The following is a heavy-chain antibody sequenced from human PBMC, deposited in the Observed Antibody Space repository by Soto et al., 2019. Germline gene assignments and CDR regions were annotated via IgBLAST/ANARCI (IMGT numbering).Heavy chain of an antibody. CDR1: GFTFNNAW. V-gene: IGHV3-15*07. D-gene: IGHD2-15*01. Sequence: EVQLVESGGGLVKPGGSLRLSCAASGFTFNNAWMNWVRQVPGKGLEWVGRIKSKTDGGTRDYAAPVKGRFTNSRDDSKNTLYLQMNSLKIEDTAVYYCTTDSPGYCSGGSCYDFDYWCQGTLVTVS. J-gene: IGHJ4*02. CDR3: TTDSPGYCSGGSCYDFDY. CDR2: IKSKTDGGTR.